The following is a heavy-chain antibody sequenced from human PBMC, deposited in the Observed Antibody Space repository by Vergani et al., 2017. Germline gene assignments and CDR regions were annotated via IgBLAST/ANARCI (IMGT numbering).Heavy chain of an antibody. D-gene: IGHD6-6*01. CDR2: INHSGST. J-gene: IGHJ4*02. CDR1: GGSFSGYY. CDR3: ARGRFIAARPFDY. V-gene: IGHV4-34*01. Sequence: QVQLPQWGAGLLKPSETLSLTCAVYGGSFSGYYWSWIRQPPGKGLEWIGEINHSGSTNYNPSLKSRVTISVDTSKNQFSLKLSSVTAADTAVYYCARGRFIAARPFDYWGQGTLVTVSS.